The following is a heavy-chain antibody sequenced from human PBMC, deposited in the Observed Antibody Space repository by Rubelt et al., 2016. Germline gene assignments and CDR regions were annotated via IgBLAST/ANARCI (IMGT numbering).Heavy chain of an antibody. Sequence: GSGGGLVQPGGSLRLSCAASGFTFTTHGMSWVRQAPGKGLEWVSTISGGGGSAYYADSVRGRFTISRDNSKNALYLRMNSLRVDDTAVYYCARPSGYDSGWNDAGGQGTLVTVSS. J-gene: IGHJ5*02. CDR2: ISGGGGSA. V-gene: IGHV3-23*01. CDR3: ARPSGYDSGWNDA. CDR1: GFTFTTHG. D-gene: IGHD6-19*01.